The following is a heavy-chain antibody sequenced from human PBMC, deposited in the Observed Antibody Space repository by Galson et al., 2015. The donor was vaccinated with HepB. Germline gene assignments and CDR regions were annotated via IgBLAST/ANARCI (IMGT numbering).Heavy chain of an antibody. J-gene: IGHJ4*02. D-gene: IGHD3-22*01. Sequence: PALVKPTQTLTLTCTFSGFSLSTSGVGVGWIRQPPGKALEWLALIYWDDDKRYSPSLKSRLTITKDTSKNQVVLTMTNMDPVDTATYYCAHKVWYYDSSGYRTLIFDYWGQGTLVTVSS. CDR2: IYWDDDK. CDR1: GFSLSTSGVG. CDR3: AHKVWYYDSSGYRTLIFDY. V-gene: IGHV2-5*02.